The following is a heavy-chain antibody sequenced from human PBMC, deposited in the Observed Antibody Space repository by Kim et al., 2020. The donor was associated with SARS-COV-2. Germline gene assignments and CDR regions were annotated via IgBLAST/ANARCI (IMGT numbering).Heavy chain of an antibody. CDR1: GGSISSSSYY. Sequence: SETLSLTCTVSGGSISSSSYYWGWIRQPPGKGLEWIGSIYYSGSTYYNPSLKSRVTISVDTSKNQFSLKLSSVTAADTAVYYCARHPREYYYDILTGYYLDWFDPWGQGTLVTVSS. D-gene: IGHD3-9*01. CDR3: ARHPREYYYDILTGYYLDWFDP. CDR2: IYYSGST. V-gene: IGHV4-39*01. J-gene: IGHJ5*02.